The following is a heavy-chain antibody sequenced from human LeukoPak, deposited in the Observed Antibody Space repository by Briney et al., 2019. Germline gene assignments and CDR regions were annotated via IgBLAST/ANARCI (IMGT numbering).Heavy chain of an antibody. D-gene: IGHD1-26*01. CDR3: ARGVGRRGATSGSRRDAFDI. V-gene: IGHV1-46*01. J-gene: IGHJ3*02. Sequence: GASVKVSCKASGYTFTSYYMHWVRQAPGQGLEWMGIINPSGGSTSYAQKFQGRVTMTRDTSTSTVYMELSSLRSEDTAVYYCARGVGRRGATSGSRRDAFDIWGQGTMVTVSS. CDR2: INPSGGST. CDR1: GYTFTSYY.